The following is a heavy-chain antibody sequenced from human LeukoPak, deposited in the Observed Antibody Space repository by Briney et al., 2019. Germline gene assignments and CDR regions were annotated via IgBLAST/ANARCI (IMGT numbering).Heavy chain of an antibody. V-gene: IGHV1-18*01. CDR1: GYTFTSYG. D-gene: IGHD4/OR15-4a*01. J-gene: IGHJ4*02. Sequence: ASVKVSCKASGYTFTSYGISWVRQAPGQGLEWMGWISAYNGNTNYAQKLQGRVTITADESTSTAYMELRSLRSDDTAVYYCARSRTPYANYYFDDWGQGTLVTVSS. CDR2: ISAYNGNT. CDR3: ARSRTPYANYYFDD.